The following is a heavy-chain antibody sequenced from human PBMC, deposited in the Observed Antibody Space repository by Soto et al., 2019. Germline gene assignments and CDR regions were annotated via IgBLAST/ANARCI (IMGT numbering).Heavy chain of an antibody. CDR1: GYSFTSYW. CDR2: IYPGDSDT. D-gene: IGHD6-25*01. Sequence: GESLKISCKGSGYSFTSYWIGWVRQMPGKGLEWMGIIYPGDSDTRYSPSFQGQVTISADKSISTAYLQWSSLKASDTAMYYCARQYSSVNYYYYYYMDVWGKGTTVTVSS. CDR3: ARQYSSVNYYYYYYMDV. V-gene: IGHV5-51*01. J-gene: IGHJ6*03.